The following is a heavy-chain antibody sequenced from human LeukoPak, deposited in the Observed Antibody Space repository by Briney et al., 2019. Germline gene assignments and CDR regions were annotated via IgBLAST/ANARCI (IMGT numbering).Heavy chain of an antibody. CDR1: GGSISSYY. CDR2: IYYSGST. J-gene: IGHJ3*02. CDR3: ARVGIFGVVNDAFDI. Sequence: PSETLSLTCTVSGGSISSYYWSWIRQPPGKGLEWIGYIYYSGSTNYNPSLKSRVTISVDTSKNQFPLKLGSVTAADTAVYYCARVGIFGVVNDAFDIWGQGTMVTVSS. V-gene: IGHV4-59*01. D-gene: IGHD3-3*01.